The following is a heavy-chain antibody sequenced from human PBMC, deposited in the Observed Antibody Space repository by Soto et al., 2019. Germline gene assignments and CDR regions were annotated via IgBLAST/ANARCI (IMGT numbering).Heavy chain of an antibody. CDR1: GYSFTNKW. J-gene: IGHJ3*02. D-gene: IGHD3-10*01. Sequence: GESLKISCMASGYSFTNKWIAWVRQMPGKGLELMGLIYPADSDTRYSPSFEGQVTISVDKSISTAYLQWSSLKASDTAMYYCVRPQAKELGTIRGAFDIWGQGTKVTVSS. CDR3: VRPQAKELGTIRGAFDI. V-gene: IGHV5-51*01. CDR2: IYPADSDT.